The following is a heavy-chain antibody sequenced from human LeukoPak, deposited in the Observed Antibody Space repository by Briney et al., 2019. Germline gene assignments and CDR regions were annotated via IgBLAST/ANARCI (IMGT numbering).Heavy chain of an antibody. CDR1: GFTFSSYE. J-gene: IGHJ6*02. Sequence: SGGSLRLSCVASGFTFSSYEMNWVRQAPGKGLEWVGFIRSKAYGGTTEYAASVKGRFTISRDDSKSIAYLQMNSLKTEDTAVYYCTRVGGGDYYYGMDVWGQGTTVTVSS. CDR2: IRSKAYGGTT. CDR3: TRVGGGDYYYGMDV. V-gene: IGHV3-49*04. D-gene: IGHD3-16*01.